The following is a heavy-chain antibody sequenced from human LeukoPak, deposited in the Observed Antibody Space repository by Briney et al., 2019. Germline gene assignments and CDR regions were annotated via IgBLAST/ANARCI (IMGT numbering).Heavy chain of an antibody. V-gene: IGHV3-30-3*01. CDR2: ISYDGSNK. CDR3: ASPPHRFSSGWSTPPFDY. D-gene: IGHD6-19*01. J-gene: IGHJ4*02. CDR1: GFTFSTYT. Sequence: PGRSLRLSCAASGFTFSTYTMHWVRQAPGKGLEWVAVISYDGSNKYYADSVKGRFTISRDNSKNTLYLQMNSLRPEDTAVYYCASPPHRFSSGWSTPPFDYWGQGTLVTVSS.